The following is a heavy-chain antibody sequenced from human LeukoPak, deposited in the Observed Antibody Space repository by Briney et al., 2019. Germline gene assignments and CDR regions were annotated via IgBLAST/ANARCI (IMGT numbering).Heavy chain of an antibody. D-gene: IGHD6-25*01. CDR3: ARWSRVGSGLYYIDD. Sequence: GGSLRLSCAASGFTFSSHWMSWVRQAPGKGLEWVANIKQDGSEKYYVASVKGRFTISRDNAKNSLYLQMNSLRAEDTAVYYCARWSRVGSGLYYIDDWGQGTLVTVSS. CDR2: IKQDGSEK. V-gene: IGHV3-7*01. J-gene: IGHJ4*02. CDR1: GFTFSSHW.